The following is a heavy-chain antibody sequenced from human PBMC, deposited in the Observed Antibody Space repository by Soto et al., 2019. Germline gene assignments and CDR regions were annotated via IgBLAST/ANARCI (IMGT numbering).Heavy chain of an antibody. D-gene: IGHD3-22*01. CDR3: ATTLVTRRRGGYKY. CDR1: GGPFSGYY. CDR2: INHGGST. Sequence: PSETLSLTCGVYGGPFSGYYRNWIRQTPGKGLEWVGEINHGGSTTYYPSPRRRVTISVDTNKNQFSLKLTSMTAAATPVYYCATTLVTRRRGGYKYWGQGNQVTVSS. V-gene: IGHV4-34*01. J-gene: IGHJ4*02.